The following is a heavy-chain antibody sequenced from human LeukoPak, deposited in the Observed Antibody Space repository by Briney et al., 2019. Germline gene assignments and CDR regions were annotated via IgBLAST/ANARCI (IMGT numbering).Heavy chain of an antibody. CDR2: IWYGGSNK. D-gene: IGHD1-20*01. CDR3: ARSYNWNDSQGLDY. CDR1: GFTFSSYG. J-gene: IGHJ4*02. V-gene: IGHV3-33*01. Sequence: PGRSLRLSCAASGFTFSSYGMHWVRQAPGKGLEWVAVIWYGGSNKYYADSVKGRFTISRDNSKNTLYLQMNSLRAEDTAVYYCARSYNWNDSQGLDYWGQGTLVTVSS.